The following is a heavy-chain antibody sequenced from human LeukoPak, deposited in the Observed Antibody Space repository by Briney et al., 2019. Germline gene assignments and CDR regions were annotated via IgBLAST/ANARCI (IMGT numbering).Heavy chain of an antibody. CDR3: ARVAGYCSGGSCRTRFDP. D-gene: IGHD2-15*01. J-gene: IGHJ5*02. CDR1: GGSFSGYY. CDR2: INHSGST. Sequence: SETLSLTCAVYGGSFSGYYGSWIRQPPGKGLEWIGEINHSGSTNYNPSLKSRVTISVDTSKNQFSLKLSSVTAADTAVYYCARVAGYCSGGSCRTRFDPWGQGTLVTVSS. V-gene: IGHV4-34*01.